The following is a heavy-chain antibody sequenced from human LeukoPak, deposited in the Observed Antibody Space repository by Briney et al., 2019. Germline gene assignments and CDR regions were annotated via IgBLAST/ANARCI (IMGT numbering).Heavy chain of an antibody. J-gene: IGHJ4*02. D-gene: IGHD3-3*01. V-gene: IGHV3-23*01. CDR1: GFTFTSYA. CDR3: AKDRVTIFGVVTTPFDY. CDR2: ITGTGGST. Sequence: GGSLRLSCAASGFTFTSYAMSWVRQAPGKGLEWVSAITGTGGSTYYADSVKGRFTISRDNSKNTLYLQMNSLRAEDTAVYYCAKDRVTIFGVVTTPFDYWGQGTLVTVSS.